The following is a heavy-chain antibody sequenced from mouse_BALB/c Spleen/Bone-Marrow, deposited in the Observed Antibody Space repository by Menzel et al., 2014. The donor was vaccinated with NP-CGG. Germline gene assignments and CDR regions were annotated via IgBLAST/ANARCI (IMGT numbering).Heavy chain of an antibody. CDR2: IYYSGTI. J-gene: IGHJ2*01. Sequence: VQLQQSGPGLVKPSQTVSLTCTVTGISITTGNYRWSWIRQFPGNKLEWIVNIYYSGTITYTPYLTNRTTITRDTSKNQFFLEMNSLTAEDTATYYCARGAMITTGYFDYWGQGTTLTVSS. V-gene: IGHV3-5*02. CDR1: GISITTGNYR. CDR3: ARGAMITTGYFDY. D-gene: IGHD2-4*01.